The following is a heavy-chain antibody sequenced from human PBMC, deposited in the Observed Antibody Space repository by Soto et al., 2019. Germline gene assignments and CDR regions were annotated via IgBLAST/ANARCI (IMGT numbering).Heavy chain of an antibody. D-gene: IGHD1-20*01. Sequence: GSLILSCTISGFPFCHYAMIWLRPAPGKGLERVGFIRSKGYGGTTEYAASVKGRFTISRDDSKSIAYLQMNSLKTEDTAMYFCNRDSTNVTGIGPSDYWGQGTLVTVSS. V-gene: IGHV3-49*03. CDR2: IRSKGYGGTT. CDR3: NRDSTNVTGIGPSDY. J-gene: IGHJ4*02. CDR1: GFPFCHYA.